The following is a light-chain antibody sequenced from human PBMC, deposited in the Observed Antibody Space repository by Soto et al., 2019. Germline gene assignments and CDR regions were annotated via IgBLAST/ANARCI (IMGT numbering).Light chain of an antibody. V-gene: IGKV1-27*01. Sequence: DIQMTQSPSSLSASVGDRVTRTFRASQDISQYLAWYQQRPGKVPKLLIYYASTLQSGVPSRFRGSGSGTEFTLTISSLQPEDVATYYCLKYTKDAPGTFVQGTNVEI. J-gene: IGKJ1*01. CDR2: YAS. CDR1: QDISQY. CDR3: LKYTKDAPGT.